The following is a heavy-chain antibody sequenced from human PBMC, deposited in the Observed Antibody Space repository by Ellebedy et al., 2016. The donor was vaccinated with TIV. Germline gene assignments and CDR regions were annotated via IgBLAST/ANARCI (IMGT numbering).Heavy chain of an antibody. CDR3: ARGPNSDS. J-gene: IGHJ5*01. CDR2: IYTSGDK. Sequence: PGGSLRLSCAASGFTVSANFMNWVRQPPGKGLEWVSIIYTSGDKYYADSVKGRFTLSRDNSKNTLYLQMNTLRTDDTAVYYCARGPNSDSWGQGTLVTVSS. CDR1: GFTVSANF. V-gene: IGHV3-66*01.